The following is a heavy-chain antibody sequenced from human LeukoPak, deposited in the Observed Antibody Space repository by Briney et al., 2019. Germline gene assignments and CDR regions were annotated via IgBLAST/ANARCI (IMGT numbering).Heavy chain of an antibody. D-gene: IGHD2-21*02. J-gene: IGHJ5*02. CDR1: GGSISTYY. CDR3: ARSTYCGGDCYWSTNNWFDP. V-gene: IGHV4-59*01. Sequence: SETLSLTCTVSGGSISTYYWSWIRQPPGKGLEWIGYIYYSGSTNYNPSLKSRVTISVDTSQNQFSLKLSSMTAADTAVYYCARSTYCGGDCYWSTNNWFDPWGQGTLVTVSS. CDR2: IYYSGST.